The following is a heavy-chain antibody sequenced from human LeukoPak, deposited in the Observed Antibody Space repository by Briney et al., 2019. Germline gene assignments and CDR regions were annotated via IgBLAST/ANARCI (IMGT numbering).Heavy chain of an antibody. V-gene: IGHV1-18*04. CDR1: GYSFSSCS. CDR3: ARGLNWNYDLGWVAP. D-gene: IGHD1-7*01. J-gene: IGHJ5*02. Sequence: GASVKVSCKASGYSFSSCSISWVRQAPGQGLEWMGWISGYNGKTNYAQKFQGRVTLTTDTSTSTAYMELRSLRSDDTAIYYCARGLNWNYDLGWVAPWGQGTLVAVSS. CDR2: ISGYNGKT.